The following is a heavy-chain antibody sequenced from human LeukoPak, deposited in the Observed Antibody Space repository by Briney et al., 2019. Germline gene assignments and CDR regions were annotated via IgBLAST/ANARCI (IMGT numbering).Heavy chain of an antibody. J-gene: IGHJ4*02. V-gene: IGHV4-34*01. CDR3: ARSHILLATTRRIWGHLDH. D-gene: IGHD3-10*01. CDR2: INHSGST. Sequence: SKTLTLISAERAGCLRVASWGSHPQPPGKGLEWIGEINHSGSTNYNPSLKSRVTISVDTSKNQFSLNLSSVTAADTAVYYCARSHILLATTRRIWGHLDHGGQGTLVIVSS. CDR1: AGCLRVAS.